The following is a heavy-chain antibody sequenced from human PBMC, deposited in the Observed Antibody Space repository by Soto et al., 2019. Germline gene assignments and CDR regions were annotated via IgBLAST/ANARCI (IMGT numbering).Heavy chain of an antibody. J-gene: IGHJ5*02. V-gene: IGHV4-59*01. Sequence: KPSETLSLTCTVSGGSINDYYWNWIRKPPGKGLEWLGYIYYSGSTNYSPALKSRVTISVDTSKNQFSLKVTSVTAADTAVYYCAKSSRQYASAIQAFFDPWGLGTLVTVSS. CDR2: IYYSGST. CDR1: GGSINDYY. CDR3: AKSSRQYASAIQAFFDP. D-gene: IGHD2-2*01.